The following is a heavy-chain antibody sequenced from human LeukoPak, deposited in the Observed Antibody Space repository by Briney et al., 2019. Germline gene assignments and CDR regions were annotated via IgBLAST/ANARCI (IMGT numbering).Heavy chain of an antibody. CDR1: GFTFSSYW. Sequence: GGSLRLSCAASGFTFSSYWMSWVRQAPGKGLEWVANIKPDESEKFYVDSVKGRFTISRDNSKNTLYLQMNSLRAEDTAVYYCARDDRSGYYFWGQGTLVTVSS. D-gene: IGHD3-22*01. V-gene: IGHV3-7*03. J-gene: IGHJ4*02. CDR2: IKPDESEK. CDR3: ARDDRSGYYF.